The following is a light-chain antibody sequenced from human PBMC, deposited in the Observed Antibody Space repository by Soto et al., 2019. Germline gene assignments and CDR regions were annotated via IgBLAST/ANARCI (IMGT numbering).Light chain of an antibody. CDR2: AAS. V-gene: IGKV1-39*01. J-gene: IGKJ2*01. Sequence: DIQMTQSPSSLSASVGDRVTITCRASQSISNSLNWYQQKPGKAPDLLIYAASNLQSGVPSRFTGSGSGTAVTLTISSLQPEDFTSYYCQQSYSAPQMYTFGQGTKLEIK. CDR3: QQSYSAPQMYT. CDR1: QSISNS.